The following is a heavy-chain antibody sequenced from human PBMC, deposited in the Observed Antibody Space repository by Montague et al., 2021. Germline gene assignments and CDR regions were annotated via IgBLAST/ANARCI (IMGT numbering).Heavy chain of an antibody. D-gene: IGHD6-19*01. Sequence: SLRLSCAASGFTFSLYSIHWVRQAPGKGLEWTSYISSTSTNIYYADSVRGRFTVSRDNAKNSVSLQMNSLRDEDTAVYFCARVHTSGWSGDYWGQGTLVTVSS. V-gene: IGHV3-48*02. CDR1: GFTFSLYS. CDR3: ARVHTSGWSGDY. J-gene: IGHJ4*02. CDR2: ISSTSTNI.